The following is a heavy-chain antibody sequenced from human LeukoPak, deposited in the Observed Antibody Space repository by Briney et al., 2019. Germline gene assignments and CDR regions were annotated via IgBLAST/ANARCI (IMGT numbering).Heavy chain of an antibody. D-gene: IGHD3-10*01. J-gene: IGHJ4*02. CDR1: GFTFSSYS. CDR2: IKQDGSEK. V-gene: IGHV3-7*01. Sequence: GGSLRLSCAASGFTFSSYSMSWVRQAPGKGLEWVANIKQDGSEKYYVDSVKGRFTISRDNAKNSLYLQMNSLRAEDTAVYYCARSSSIYYGSGSPFDYWGQGTLVTVSS. CDR3: ARSSSIYYGSGSPFDY.